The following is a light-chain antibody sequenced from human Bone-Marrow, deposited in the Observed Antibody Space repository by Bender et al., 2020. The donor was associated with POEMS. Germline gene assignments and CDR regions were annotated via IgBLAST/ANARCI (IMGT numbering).Light chain of an antibody. CDR2: RDV. CDR3: ATWDDVLRGWV. CDR1: RSNIGSNF. Sequence: QSALTQPPSVSATLGQGVTISCSGSRSNIGSNFAFWFHQLPGTAPRLLIFRDVQRPSGVPDRVSASKSGTSASLAISRLRSEDEGDYYCATWDDVLRGWVFGGGTKVTVL. V-gene: IGLV1-47*01. J-gene: IGLJ3*02.